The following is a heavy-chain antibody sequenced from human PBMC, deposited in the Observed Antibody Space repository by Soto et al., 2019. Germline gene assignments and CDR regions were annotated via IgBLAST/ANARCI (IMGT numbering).Heavy chain of an antibody. CDR1: GFTFSRYG. CDR2: IWYDESNE. V-gene: IGHV3-33*01. CDR3: AREVQQVVYFDY. D-gene: IGHD2-8*02. J-gene: IGHJ4*02. Sequence: QVQLVESGGGVVQPGRSLRLSCAASGFTFSRYGMHWVRQAPGKGLEWVGIIWYDESNEYYADSVKGRFIISRDNSKNTLYLQMNSLRAEDTAVYYCAREVQQVVYFDYGGRGTLVTVSS.